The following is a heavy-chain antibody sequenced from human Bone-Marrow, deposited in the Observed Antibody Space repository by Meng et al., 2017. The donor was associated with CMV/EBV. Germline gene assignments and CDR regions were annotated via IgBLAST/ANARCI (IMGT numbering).Heavy chain of an antibody. CDR1: GFTFSDYY. J-gene: IGHJ5*02. CDR3: ARAYNVPGWFDP. CDR2: ISSSGSTI. Sequence: GESLKISCAASGFTFSDYYMSWIRQAPGKGLEWVSYISSSGSTIYYADSVKGRFTISRDNAKNSLDLQMNSLRAEDTAMYYCARAYNVPGWFDPWGQGTPVTVSS. V-gene: IGHV3-11*01. D-gene: IGHD1-14*01.